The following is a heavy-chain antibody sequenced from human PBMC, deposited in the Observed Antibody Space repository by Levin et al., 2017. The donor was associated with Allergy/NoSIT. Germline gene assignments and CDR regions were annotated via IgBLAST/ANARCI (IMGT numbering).Heavy chain of an antibody. CDR2: IYDSGST. CDR1: GGSINSKNW. J-gene: IGHJ6*02. V-gene: IGHV4-4*02. Sequence: PSETLSLTCAVSGGSINSKNWWSWVRQPPGKGLEWIGEIYDSGSTNYNPSLESRVTISLDESNNQFSLRLNSVTAAHTAMYYCARGRGSGRYAVYFGLDGWGQGTTVTVSS. D-gene: IGHD3-10*01. CDR3: ARGRGSGRYAVYFGLDG.